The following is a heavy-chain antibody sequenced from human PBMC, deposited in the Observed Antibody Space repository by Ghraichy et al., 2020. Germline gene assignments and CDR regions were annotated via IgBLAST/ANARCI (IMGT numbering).Heavy chain of an antibody. CDR3: ARDFCSGGDCYGQPPLYYYYYYGMDV. CDR2: ISSSSRYK. J-gene: IGHJ6*02. CDR1: GFTFRSYS. Sequence: GGSLRLSCAASGFTFRSYSMNWVRQAPGKELEWVSSISSSSRYKYYADSVKGRFTISRDNAKNSLYLQMSSLRAGDTAVYYCARDFCSGGDCYGQPPLYYYYYYGMDVWGQGTTVTVSS. V-gene: IGHV3-21*01. D-gene: IGHD2-15*01.